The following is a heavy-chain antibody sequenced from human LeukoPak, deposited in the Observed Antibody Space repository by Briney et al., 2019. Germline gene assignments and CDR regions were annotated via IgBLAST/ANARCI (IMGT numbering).Heavy chain of an antibody. CDR1: GFTFSSYG. V-gene: IGHV3-33*01. Sequence: PGGSLRLSCAASGFTFSSYGMHWVRQAPGKGLGWVAVIWYDGSNKYYADSVKGRFTISRDNSKNTLYLQMNSLRAEDTAVYYCARATSYYSNYAGVPWFDPWGQGTLVTDSS. CDR2: IWYDGSNK. D-gene: IGHD4-11*01. J-gene: IGHJ5*02. CDR3: ARATSYYSNYAGVPWFDP.